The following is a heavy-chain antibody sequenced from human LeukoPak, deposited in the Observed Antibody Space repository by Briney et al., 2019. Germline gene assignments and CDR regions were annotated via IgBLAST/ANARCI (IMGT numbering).Heavy chain of an antibody. CDR3: ATFYDFWSGYYTKGAFDI. CDR2: FDPEDGET. J-gene: IGHJ3*02. V-gene: IGHV1-24*01. D-gene: IGHD3-3*01. Sequence: ASVKVSCKVSGYTLTELSMHWVRQAPGKGLEWMGGFDPEDGETIYAQKFQGRVTMTEDTSTDTAYMELSSLRSEDTAVYYCATFYDFWSGYYTKGAFDIWGQGTMVTVSS. CDR1: GYTLTELS.